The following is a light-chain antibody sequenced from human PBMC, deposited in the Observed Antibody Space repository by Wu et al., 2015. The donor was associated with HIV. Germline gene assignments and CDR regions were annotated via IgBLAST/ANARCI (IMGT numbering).Light chain of an antibody. V-gene: IGKV3-15*01. Sequence: TVMTQSPATLSVSPGERATLSCRASQSLSSSLAWYQQKPGQAPRLLIYDVSTRATGIPARFSGSGSGTEFTLTISSMQSEDFAVYYCQHYNNWPLTFGGGTKVEIK. CDR3: QHYNNWPLT. CDR1: QSLSSS. J-gene: IGKJ4*01. CDR2: DVS.